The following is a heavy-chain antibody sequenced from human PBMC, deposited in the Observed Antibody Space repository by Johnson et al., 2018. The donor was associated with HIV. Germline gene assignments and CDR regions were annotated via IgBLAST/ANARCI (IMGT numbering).Heavy chain of an antibody. Sequence: VQLVESGGGLVQPGGSLRLSCAASGFTFSSYDMHWVRQATGKGLEWVSGIGVAGDTYYPGSAKGRFTISRENAKNSLYLQMHSLRIEDTAVYYCARDPRGGSIYGPDGFDFWGQGTMVTVSS. CDR3: ARDPRGGSIYGPDGFDF. J-gene: IGHJ3*01. CDR2: IGVAGDT. CDR1: GFTFSSYD. V-gene: IGHV3-13*01. D-gene: IGHD2-2*02.